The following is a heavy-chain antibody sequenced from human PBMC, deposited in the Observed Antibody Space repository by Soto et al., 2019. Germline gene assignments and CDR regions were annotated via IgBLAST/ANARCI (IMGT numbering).Heavy chain of an antibody. V-gene: IGHV1-18*04. Sequence: ASVKVSCKASGYTFTSYGISWVRQAPGQGLEWMGWISAYNGNTNYAQKLQGRGTMTTDTSTSTAYMELRSLRSDDTAVYYCARVRVGATTDAFDIWGQGTMVTVSS. J-gene: IGHJ3*02. D-gene: IGHD1-26*01. CDR1: GYTFTSYG. CDR2: ISAYNGNT. CDR3: ARVRVGATTDAFDI.